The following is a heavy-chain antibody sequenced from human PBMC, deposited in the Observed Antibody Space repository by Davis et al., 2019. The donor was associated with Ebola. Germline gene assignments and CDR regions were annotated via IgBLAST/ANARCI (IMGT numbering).Heavy chain of an antibody. CDR3: ARRRSSIKGSKNWFDP. J-gene: IGHJ5*02. Sequence: PSETLSLTCTVSGGSISSSSYYWGWIRQPPGKGLEWIGSIYYSGSTYYNPSLKSRVTISVDTSKNQFSLKLSSVTAADTAVYYCARRRSSIKGSKNWFDPWGQGTLVTVSS. V-gene: IGHV4-39*01. CDR1: GGSISSSSYY. CDR2: IYYSGST. D-gene: IGHD6-13*01.